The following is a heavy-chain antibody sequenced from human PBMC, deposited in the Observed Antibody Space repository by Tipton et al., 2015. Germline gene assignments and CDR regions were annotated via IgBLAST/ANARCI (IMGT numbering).Heavy chain of an antibody. CDR2: ISSASSYI. CDR3: ASDPSIAAAGNY. V-gene: IGHV3-21*06. CDR1: GFTVYSYA. D-gene: IGHD6-13*01. Sequence: SLRLSCAASGFTVYSYAITWVRQAPGKGLEWVSSISSASSYIYYADSVKGRFTISRDNAQNSLDLQMNSLRADDTAVYFCASDPSIAAAGNYWGQGTLVTVSS. J-gene: IGHJ4*02.